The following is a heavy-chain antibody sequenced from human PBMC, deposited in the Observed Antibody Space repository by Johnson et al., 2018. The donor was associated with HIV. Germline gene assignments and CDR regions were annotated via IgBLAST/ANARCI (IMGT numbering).Heavy chain of an antibody. Sequence: QVQLVESGGGVVQPGRSLKLSCAASGFTFSSYAMHWVRQAPGKGLEWVAVISYDGSNKFYADSVKGRFTISIDNSKNTLYLQMNSLIAEDTAFYYCAKDIGDGYNRWGAFDIWGQGTMVTVSA. CDR2: ISYDGSNK. D-gene: IGHD5-24*01. CDR3: AKDIGDGYNRWGAFDI. V-gene: IGHV3-30*14. J-gene: IGHJ3*02. CDR1: GFTFSSYA.